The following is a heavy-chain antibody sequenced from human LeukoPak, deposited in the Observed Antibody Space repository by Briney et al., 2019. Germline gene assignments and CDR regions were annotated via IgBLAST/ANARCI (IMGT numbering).Heavy chain of an antibody. CDR2: INPNSGGT. D-gene: IGHD5-12*01. CDR1: GYTFTGYY. J-gene: IGHJ4*02. V-gene: IGHV1-2*04. CDR3: ARGPYSGYEYRY. Sequence: AASVKVSCKASGYTFTGYYMHWVRQAPGQGLEWMGWINPNSGGTNYAQKFQGWVTMTRDTSISTAYMELSRLRSDDTAVYYCARGPYSGYEYRYWGQGTLVTVSS.